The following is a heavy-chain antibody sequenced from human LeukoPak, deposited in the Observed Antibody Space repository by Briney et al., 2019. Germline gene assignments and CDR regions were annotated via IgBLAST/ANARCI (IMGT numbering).Heavy chain of an antibody. D-gene: IGHD3-3*01. CDR2: IIPIFGTA. Sequence: SVKVSCKASGGTFSSYAISWVRQAPGQGLEWMGGIIPIFGTANYAQKFQGRVTITADESTSTAYMELRSLRSDDTAVYYCARDLIWSGYYDYWGQGTLVTVSS. CDR1: GGTFSSYA. CDR3: ARDLIWSGYYDY. J-gene: IGHJ4*02. V-gene: IGHV1-69*13.